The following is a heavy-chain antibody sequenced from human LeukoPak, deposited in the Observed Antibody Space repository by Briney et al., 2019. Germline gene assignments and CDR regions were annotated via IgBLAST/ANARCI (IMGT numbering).Heavy chain of an antibody. CDR2: VHYTWNA. Sequence: NPSETLSLTCSVSGGSIGSYHWSWIRQPPGKGLEWIGHVHYTWNAKYNPSLKSRVTISLDRSSNQFSLRLSSVSAADTAVYYCARVASKGGMDVWGQGTTVTVSS. J-gene: IGHJ6*02. CDR1: GGSIGSYH. CDR3: ARVASKGGMDV. V-gene: IGHV4-59*01.